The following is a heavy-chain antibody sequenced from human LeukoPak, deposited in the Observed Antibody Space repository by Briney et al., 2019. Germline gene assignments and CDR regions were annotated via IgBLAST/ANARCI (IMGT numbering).Heavy chain of an antibody. CDR1: GFTFSSYA. J-gene: IGHJ4*02. CDR2: ISGSGGST. Sequence: PGGSLRLSCAASGFTFSSYAMSWVRQAPGKGLDWVSAISGSGGSTYYADSVNGRFTISRDNSKNTLYLQMNSLRAEDTAVYYCARQHYDFWSGYYINWGQGTLVTVSS. CDR3: ARQHYDFWSGYYIN. D-gene: IGHD3-3*01. V-gene: IGHV3-23*01.